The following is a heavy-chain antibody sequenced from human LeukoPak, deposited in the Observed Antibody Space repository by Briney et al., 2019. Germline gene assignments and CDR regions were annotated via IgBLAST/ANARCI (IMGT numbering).Heavy chain of an antibody. Sequence: ESGPALVKPTQPLTLTCTFSGFSLSTSGMRVSWIRQPPGKALEWLARIDWDDDKFYSTSLKTRLTISKDTSKNQVVLTMTNMDPVDTATYYCARGPVDYYDSSGHFDYWGQGTLVTVSS. CDR2: IDWDDDK. CDR1: GFSLSTSGMR. D-gene: IGHD3-22*01. CDR3: ARGPVDYYDSSGHFDY. V-gene: IGHV2-70*04. J-gene: IGHJ4*02.